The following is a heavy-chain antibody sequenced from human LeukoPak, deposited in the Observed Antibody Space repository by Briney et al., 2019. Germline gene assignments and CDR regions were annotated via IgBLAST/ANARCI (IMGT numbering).Heavy chain of an antibody. CDR1: GGSFSGYY. CDR3: ARGLARHGY. J-gene: IGHJ4*02. V-gene: IGHV4-34*01. Sequence: SETLSLTCAVYGGSFSGYYWSWIRQPPGKGLEWIGEINHSGSTNYNPSLKSRVTISVDTSKNQFSLKLSSVTAADTAVYYCARGLARHGYWGQGTLVTVSS. CDR2: INHSGST.